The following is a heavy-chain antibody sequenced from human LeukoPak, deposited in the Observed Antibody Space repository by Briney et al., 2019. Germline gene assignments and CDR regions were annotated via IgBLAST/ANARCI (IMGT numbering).Heavy chain of an antibody. D-gene: IGHD4-23*01. CDR3: ARTLSTVVTPSSDY. J-gene: IGHJ4*02. CDR1: GYTFTTYG. V-gene: IGHV1-18*01. CDR2: ISPYNGNT. Sequence: ASVKVSCKASGYTFTTYGISWVRQAPGQGLEWMGWISPYNGNTNYAQKLQGRVTMTTDTSTSTAYMELRSLRSDDTAVYYCARTLSTVVTPSSDYWGQGTLVTVSS.